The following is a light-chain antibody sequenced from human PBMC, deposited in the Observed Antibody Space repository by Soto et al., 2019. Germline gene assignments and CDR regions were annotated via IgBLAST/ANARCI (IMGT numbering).Light chain of an antibody. V-gene: IGLV2-8*01. CDR2: EVN. CDR3: SSYAGSTVFV. CDR1: SSDVGGYNY. J-gene: IGLJ1*01. Sequence: QSALTQPPCASGSPGQSVTISCTGSSSDVGGYNYVSWYQQHPGKAPTLMIYEVNKRPSGVPDRFSGSKSGSTASLTVSGLQAEDEADYYCSSYAGSTVFVFGTGTKVTVL.